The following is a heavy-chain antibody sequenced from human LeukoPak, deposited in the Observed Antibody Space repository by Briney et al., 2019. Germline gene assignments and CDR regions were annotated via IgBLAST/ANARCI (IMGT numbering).Heavy chain of an antibody. CDR2: IHYSGST. V-gene: IGHV4-59*01. D-gene: IGHD1-26*01. Sequence: SETLSLTCTVSGGSISNYYWSWIQQPPGKGLEWIGYIHYSGSTNNNPSLKSRVTISVDTSKNQFSLKLTSVTAADTAVYYCARGGIVGSRTNWFDPWGQGILVTVSS. J-gene: IGHJ5*02. CDR1: GGSISNYY. CDR3: ARGGIVGSRTNWFDP.